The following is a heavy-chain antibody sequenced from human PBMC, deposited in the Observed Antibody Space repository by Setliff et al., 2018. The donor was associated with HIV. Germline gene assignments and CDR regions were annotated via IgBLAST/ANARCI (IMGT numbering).Heavy chain of an antibody. CDR2: IYTSGST. V-gene: IGHV4-4*07. Sequence: SETLRLSCTASGFTFGDYAMSWIRQPAGKGLEWIERIYTSGSTNYNPSLKSRVTISVDTSKNQFSLKLSSVTAADTAVYYCARDFPYGDYGDYWGQGTLVTVSS. CDR1: GFTFGDYA. CDR3: ARDFPYGDYGDY. J-gene: IGHJ4*02. D-gene: IGHD4-17*01.